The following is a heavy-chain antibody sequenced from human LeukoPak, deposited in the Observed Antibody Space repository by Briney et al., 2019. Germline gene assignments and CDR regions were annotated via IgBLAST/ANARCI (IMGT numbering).Heavy chain of an antibody. CDR1: GYSFTSYW. CDR2: IYPGDSDT. Sequence: GESLKISCKGSGYSFTSYWIGWVRQMPGKGLEWMGIIYPGDSDTRYSPYFQGQVTISADKSTSTAYLQWSSLKASDTALYYCARSCSSTSCYGAFDIWGQGTMVTVSS. CDR3: ARSCSSTSCYGAFDI. D-gene: IGHD2-2*01. V-gene: IGHV5-51*01. J-gene: IGHJ3*02.